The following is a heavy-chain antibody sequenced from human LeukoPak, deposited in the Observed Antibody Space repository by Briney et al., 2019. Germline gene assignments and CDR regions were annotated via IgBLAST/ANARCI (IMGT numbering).Heavy chain of an antibody. J-gene: IGHJ4*02. D-gene: IGHD6-19*01. CDR2: IYXXXXX. V-gene: IGHV3-66*01. CDR3: ARDMYSXGWYLFDY. Sequence: IYXXXXXXYADSXXXXXXXSRDNSKNTLYLQMNSLRAEDTAVYYCARDMYSXGWYLFDYWGQGTLVTVSS.